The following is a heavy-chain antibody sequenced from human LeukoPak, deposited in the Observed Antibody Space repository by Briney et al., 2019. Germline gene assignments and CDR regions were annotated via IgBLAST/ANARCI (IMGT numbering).Heavy chain of an antibody. CDR1: EYTFTGYY. Sequence: GASVKVSCKGSEYTFTGYYMHWVRQAPGQGLEWMGWINPNSGNTGYAQKFQGRVTITRNTSISTAYMELSSLRSEDTAVYYCARGRGIAVDYWGQGTLVTVSS. CDR2: INPNSGNT. D-gene: IGHD6-13*01. CDR3: ARGRGIAVDY. J-gene: IGHJ4*02. V-gene: IGHV1-8*03.